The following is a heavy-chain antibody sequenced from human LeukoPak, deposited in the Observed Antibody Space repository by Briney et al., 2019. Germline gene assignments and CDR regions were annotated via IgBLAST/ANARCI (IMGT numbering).Heavy chain of an antibody. V-gene: IGHV1-46*01. CDR3: ARVGHTQTIDC. D-gene: IGHD1-1*01. J-gene: IGHJ4*02. CDR2: INPSGGST. Sequence: AAVTVSFKASGYTFTSYYMHWVRQAPGQGLEWMGIINPSGGSTSYAQKFQGRVTMTRDMSTSTVYMELSSLRSEDTAVYYCARVGHTQTIDCWGQGTLVTVSS. CDR1: GYTFTSYY.